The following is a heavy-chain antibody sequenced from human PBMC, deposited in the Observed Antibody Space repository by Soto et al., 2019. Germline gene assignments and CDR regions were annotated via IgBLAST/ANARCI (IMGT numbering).Heavy chain of an antibody. Sequence: QVPLVQSGAEVKKPGASVKVSCKASGYTFTSYAMHWVRQAPGQRLEWMGWINAGNGNTKYSQKFQGRVTITRDTSASTAYMELSSLRSEDTAVYYCARDSYVGATSYYFDYWGQGTLVTVSS. V-gene: IGHV1-3*01. J-gene: IGHJ4*02. CDR2: INAGNGNT. CDR3: ARDSYVGATSYYFDY. CDR1: GYTFTSYA. D-gene: IGHD1-26*01.